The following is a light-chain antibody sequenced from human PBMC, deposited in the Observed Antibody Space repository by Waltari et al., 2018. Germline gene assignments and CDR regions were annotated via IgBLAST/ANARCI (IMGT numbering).Light chain of an antibody. Sequence: DIQMTQSPSSVSTFVGDRVTLTCRASQGISSWLAWYQQKPGIAPKLLIYGASTLKSGVPSRFSGSGSGTDFTLTISSLQPEDCATYFCQQANSFPPTFGQGTKLEIK. CDR1: QGISSW. CDR2: GAS. J-gene: IGKJ2*01. CDR3: QQANSFPPT. V-gene: IGKV1-12*01.